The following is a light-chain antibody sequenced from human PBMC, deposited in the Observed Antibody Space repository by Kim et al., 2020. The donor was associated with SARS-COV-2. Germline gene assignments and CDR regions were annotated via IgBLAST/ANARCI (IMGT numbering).Light chain of an antibody. CDR2: DVG. V-gene: IGLV2-14*03. CDR1: SSNVGGYNY. CDR3: SSYTTTTTQV. J-gene: IGLJ2*01. Sequence: QSALTQPASVSGSPGQSITISCTGTSSNVGGYNYVSWYQQHPGKAPKLMIYDVGTRPSGVSDRFSGSKSGNTASLTISGRQTEDEADYYCSSYTTTTTQVFGGGTQLTVL.